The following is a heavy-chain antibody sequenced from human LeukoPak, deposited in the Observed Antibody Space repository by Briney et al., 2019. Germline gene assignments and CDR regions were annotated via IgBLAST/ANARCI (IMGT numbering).Heavy chain of an antibody. CDR2: INHSGST. J-gene: IGHJ4*02. V-gene: IGHV4-34*01. CDR1: GGSFSGYY. D-gene: IGHD3-22*01. Sequence: KPSETLSLTCAVYGGSFSGYYWSWIRQPPGKGLEWIGEINHSGSTNYNPSLKSRVTISVDTSKNQFYLKLSSVTAADTAVYYCARGPYYDSSGYSPWYFDYWGQGTLVTVSS. CDR3: ARGPYYDSSGYSPWYFDY.